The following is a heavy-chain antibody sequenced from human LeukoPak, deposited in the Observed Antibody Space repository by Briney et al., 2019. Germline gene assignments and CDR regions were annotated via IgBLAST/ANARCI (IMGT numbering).Heavy chain of an antibody. D-gene: IGHD5-18*01. CDR1: GGSFSGYY. Sequence: SETLSLTCAVYGGSFSGYYWSWIRQPPGKGLEWIGEINHSGSTNYNPSLKSRVTISVDTSKNQFSLKLSSVTAADTAVYYCARGRRGYSYGKYYFDYWGQGTLVTVSS. CDR3: ARGRRGYSYGKYYFDY. V-gene: IGHV4-34*01. CDR2: INHSGST. J-gene: IGHJ4*02.